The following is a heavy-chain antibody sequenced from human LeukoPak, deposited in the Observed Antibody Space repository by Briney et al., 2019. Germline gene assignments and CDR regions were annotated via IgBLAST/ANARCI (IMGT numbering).Heavy chain of an antibody. J-gene: IGHJ5*02. D-gene: IGHD4-11*01. CDR1: GGSISSYY. CDR2: IYYSGST. CDR3: ARGNSNSDWFDP. V-gene: IGHV4-59*01. Sequence: PSETLSLTCTVSGGSISSYYWSWIRQPPGKGLEWIGYIYYSGSTNYNPSLKSRVTISVDTSKNQFSLKLSSVTAADTAVYYCARGNSNSDWFDPWGQGTLVTVSS.